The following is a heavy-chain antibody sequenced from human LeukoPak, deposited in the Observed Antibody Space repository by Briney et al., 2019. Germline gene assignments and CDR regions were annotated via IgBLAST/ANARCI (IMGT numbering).Heavy chain of an antibody. Sequence: GGSLRLSCAASGFTFSTYAMSWVRHTPGKGLEWVSGISSGGNTQYTDSVKGRFTVSRDNSKNPIHPQMDSLRAEDTAIYYCTKDRRQWVVPYFDSWGQGTVVTVSS. D-gene: IGHD6-19*01. V-gene: IGHV3-23*01. J-gene: IGHJ4*02. CDR1: GFTFSTYA. CDR3: TKDRRQWVVPYFDS. CDR2: ISSGGNT.